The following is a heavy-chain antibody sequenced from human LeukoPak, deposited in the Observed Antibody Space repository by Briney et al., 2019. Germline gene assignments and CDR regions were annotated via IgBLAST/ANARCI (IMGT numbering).Heavy chain of an antibody. J-gene: IGHJ6*02. Sequence: GGSLRLSCEASGFTFSGSGIHWVRQAPGKGLEWVAVISFDGSKKYYADSVKGRFIISRDNSKNTLDLQMNSLRAEDTAVYYCAKVRGCSNGVCYKGGMDVWGQGTTVTVSS. CDR2: ISFDGSKK. V-gene: IGHV3-30*18. D-gene: IGHD2-8*01. CDR1: GFTFSGSG. CDR3: AKVRGCSNGVCYKGGMDV.